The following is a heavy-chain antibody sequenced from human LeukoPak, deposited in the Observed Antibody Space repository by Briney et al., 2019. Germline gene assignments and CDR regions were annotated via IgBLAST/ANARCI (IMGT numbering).Heavy chain of an antibody. CDR2: ISSSSTI. CDR1: GFTFSSYS. CDR3: ARDRSIDY. J-gene: IGHJ4*02. Sequence: GGSLRLSCAASGFTFSSYSMNWVRQAPGKGLEWVSYISSSSTIYYADSVKGRFTISRDNAKNSLYLQMNSLRAEDTAVCYCARDRSIDYWGQGTLVTISS. V-gene: IGHV3-48*01.